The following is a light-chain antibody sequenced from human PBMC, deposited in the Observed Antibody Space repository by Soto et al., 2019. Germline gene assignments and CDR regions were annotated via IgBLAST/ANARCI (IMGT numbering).Light chain of an antibody. J-gene: IGKJ4*01. CDR3: QQRYNWPLT. CDR1: QSVTTR. V-gene: IGKV3-11*01. CDR2: DAS. Sequence: EIVLTQSPATLSLSPGERATLSCRASQSVTTRLAWYQQRPGQAPRLLIFDASYRATGVPGRFSGSGSGTDFTLPISSREPEDFAVYYCQQRYNWPLTFGGGTKVDIK.